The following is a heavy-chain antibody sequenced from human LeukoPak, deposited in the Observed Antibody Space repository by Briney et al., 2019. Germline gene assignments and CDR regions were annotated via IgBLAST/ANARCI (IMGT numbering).Heavy chain of an antibody. CDR1: GYSFTSYW. Sequence: GESLKISCKGSGYSFTSYWIGWVRHMPGKGLEWMGIIYPGDSDTRYSPSFQGQVTISADKSISTAYLQWSSLKASDTAMYYCARHVLSSGTSNWFDPWGQGTLVTVSS. CDR2: IYPGDSDT. CDR3: ARHVLSSGTSNWFDP. D-gene: IGHD3-22*01. V-gene: IGHV5-51*01. J-gene: IGHJ5*02.